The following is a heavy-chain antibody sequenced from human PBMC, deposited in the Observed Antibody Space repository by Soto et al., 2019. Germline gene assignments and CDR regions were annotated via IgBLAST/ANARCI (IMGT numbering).Heavy chain of an antibody. D-gene: IGHD1-1*01. CDR2: ISAHNGNT. J-gene: IGHJ4*02. CDR1: GYTFTSYG. V-gene: IGHV1-18*01. CDR3: ARGRYGDY. Sequence: QVHLVQSGAEVKKPGASVKVSSKASGYTFTSYGITWVRQAPGQGLEWMGWISAHNGNTDYAQKRQGRVIVTRDTSTSTAYMELRSLRSDDTAVYYCARGRYGDYWGQGALVTVSS.